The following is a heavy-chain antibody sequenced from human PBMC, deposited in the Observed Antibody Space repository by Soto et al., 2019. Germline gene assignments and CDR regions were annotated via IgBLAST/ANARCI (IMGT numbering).Heavy chain of an antibody. Sequence: EVQLLESGGGLVQPGGSLRLSCAASGFTFRSYAMSWVRQAPGKGLEWVSSISGTGGSTYYADSVKGRFTISRDNSRNTLYVQMNSLRVEDTAVYYCAKDLMAMCGADCPYYFDYWGQGTLVTVSS. V-gene: IGHV3-23*01. CDR2: ISGTGGST. CDR1: GFTFRSYA. J-gene: IGHJ4*02. D-gene: IGHD2-21*01. CDR3: AKDLMAMCGADCPYYFDY.